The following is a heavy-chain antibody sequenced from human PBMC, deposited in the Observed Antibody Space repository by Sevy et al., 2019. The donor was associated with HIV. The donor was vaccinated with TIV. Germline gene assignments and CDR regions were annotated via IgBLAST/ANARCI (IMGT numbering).Heavy chain of an antibody. Sequence: GGSLRLSCVASEFSFKSYWMSWVRQAPGKGLEWVANINQEGKEKHYVGSVKGRFTISRDNGKNSMYLQMNSLRAEDTALYYCARDCSSTSCLWGLDVWGQGTTVTVSS. J-gene: IGHJ6*02. V-gene: IGHV3-7*03. D-gene: IGHD2-2*01. CDR2: INQEGKEK. CDR1: EFSFKSYW. CDR3: ARDCSSTSCLWGLDV.